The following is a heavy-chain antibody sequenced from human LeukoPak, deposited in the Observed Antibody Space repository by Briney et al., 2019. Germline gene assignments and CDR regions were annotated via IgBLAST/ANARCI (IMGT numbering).Heavy chain of an antibody. V-gene: IGHV3-43D*03. CDR1: GFTFDDYA. Sequence: GGSLRLSCAASGFTFDDYAMHWVRHAPGKGLEWVSLISWDGGSTYYADSVKGRFTISRDNSKNSLYLQMNSLRAEDTALYYCAKTSAAGPYYYYMDVWGKGTTVTVSS. D-gene: IGHD6-13*01. J-gene: IGHJ6*03. CDR3: AKTSAAGPYYYYMDV. CDR2: ISWDGGST.